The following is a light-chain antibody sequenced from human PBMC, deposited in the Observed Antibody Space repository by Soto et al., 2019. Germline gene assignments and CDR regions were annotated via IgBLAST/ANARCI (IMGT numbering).Light chain of an antibody. V-gene: IGLV2-11*01. J-gene: IGLJ1*01. CDR3: CSYAGSHPYV. CDR2: DVT. CDR1: SRDVGGYNY. Sequence: QSALTQPRSVSGSPGQSVTISCTGTSRDVGGYNYVSWYQQHPGKAPKVIIYDVTKRPSGVPDRFSGSKSGNTASLTISGLQAEDEADYFCCSYAGSHPYVFGAGTKPTVL.